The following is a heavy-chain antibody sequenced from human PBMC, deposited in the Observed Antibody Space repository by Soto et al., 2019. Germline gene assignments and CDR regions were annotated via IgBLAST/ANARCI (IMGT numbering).Heavy chain of an antibody. Sequence: EVQLVESGGGLVQPGRSLRLSCAASGFSFDDYAMRWVRQAPGKGLEWVSGISWNSGSIGYADSVKGRFTISRDNAKNSLYLQMNSLRADDTALYYCAKDGAAAGNYGMDVWGQGTTVTVSS. CDR1: GFSFDDYA. J-gene: IGHJ6*02. D-gene: IGHD6-13*01. CDR2: ISWNSGSI. V-gene: IGHV3-9*01. CDR3: AKDGAAAGNYGMDV.